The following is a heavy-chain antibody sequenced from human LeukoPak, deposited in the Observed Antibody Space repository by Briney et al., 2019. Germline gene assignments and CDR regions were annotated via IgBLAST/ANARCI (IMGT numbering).Heavy chain of an antibody. V-gene: IGHV4-34*01. J-gene: IGHJ5*02. CDR2: IYYSGST. CDR1: GGSFSGYY. D-gene: IGHD1-7*01. Sequence: PSETLSLTCAVYGGSFSGYYWSWIRQPPGKGLEWIGSIYYSGSTYYNPSLKSRVTISVDTSKNQFSLKLSSVTAADTAVYYCARDLGLELTYLDNWFDPWGQGTLVTVSS. CDR3: ARDLGLELTYLDNWFDP.